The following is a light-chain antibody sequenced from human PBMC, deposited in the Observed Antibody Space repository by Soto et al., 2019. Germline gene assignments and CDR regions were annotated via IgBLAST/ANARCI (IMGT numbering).Light chain of an antibody. J-gene: IGKJ5*01. CDR2: GAS. CDR1: QSVSSRY. CDR3: QQYDDSIT. V-gene: IGKV3-20*01. Sequence: EIVLTQSPDTLSLSPGESATLSCGASQSVSSRYLAWYQQKPGQAPRLLIYGASNRATGIPDRFSGSGSGTDFPLTISRLEPEEFAVFYCQQYDDSITFGQGTRLEIE.